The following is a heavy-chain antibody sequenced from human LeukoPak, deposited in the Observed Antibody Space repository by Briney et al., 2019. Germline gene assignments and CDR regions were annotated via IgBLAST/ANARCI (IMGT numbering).Heavy chain of an antibody. CDR2: MYSGGSE. J-gene: IGHJ4*02. CDR3: ARDGPRPYSYGPIDY. CDR1: GFTVSRKY. D-gene: IGHD5-18*01. Sequence: PGGSLRLSCAASGFTVSRKYMSWVRQAPGKGLEWVSVMYSGGSEYYADSVKGRFTISRDNSKNTLYLQMNSLRAEDTAVYYCARDGPRPYSYGPIDYWGQGTLVTVSS. V-gene: IGHV3-53*05.